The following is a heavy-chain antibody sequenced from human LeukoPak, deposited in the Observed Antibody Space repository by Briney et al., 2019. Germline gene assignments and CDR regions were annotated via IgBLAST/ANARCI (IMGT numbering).Heavy chain of an antibody. CDR2: ISYDGSNK. CDR1: GFTFSSYA. V-gene: IGHV3-30*04. D-gene: IGHD3-10*01. CDR3: ARDSGSSNWFDP. J-gene: IGHJ5*02. Sequence: PGRSLRLSCAASGFTFSSYAMHWVRQAPGKGLEWVAVISYDGSNKYYADSVKGRFTISRDNSKNTLYLQMNSLRAEDTAVYYCARDSGSSNWFDPWGQGTLVTVSS.